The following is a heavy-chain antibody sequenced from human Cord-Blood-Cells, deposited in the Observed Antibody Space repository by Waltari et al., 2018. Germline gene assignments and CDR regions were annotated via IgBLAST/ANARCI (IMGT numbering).Heavy chain of an antibody. CDR1: GGSISSYY. V-gene: IGHV4-4*07. D-gene: IGHD2-15*01. Sequence: QVQLQESGPGLVKPSETLSLTCTVSGGSISSYYWSWIRQPAGTGLEWIGRIYTSGSTNYNPSLKSRVTMSVDTSKNQFSLKLSSVTAADTAVYYCARDTAYCSGGSCYRNWFDPWGQGTLVTVSS. CDR2: IYTSGST. CDR3: ARDTAYCSGGSCYRNWFDP. J-gene: IGHJ5*02.